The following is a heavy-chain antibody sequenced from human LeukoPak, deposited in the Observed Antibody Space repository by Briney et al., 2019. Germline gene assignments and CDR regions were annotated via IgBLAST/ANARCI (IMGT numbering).Heavy chain of an antibody. CDR1: GFSLSGYW. CDR3: ARDPRNVGLAP. CDR2: NNGDGSTT. D-gene: IGHD2-15*01. Sequence: GGSLRLSCVASGFSLSGYWMYWVCQAPGKGLMYISRNNGDGSTTNYADVVKGRFTMSRDNVKNTLYLQMNSLRVEDTAVYYCARDPRNVGLAPWGQGTLVTVSS. V-gene: IGHV3-74*01. J-gene: IGHJ5*02.